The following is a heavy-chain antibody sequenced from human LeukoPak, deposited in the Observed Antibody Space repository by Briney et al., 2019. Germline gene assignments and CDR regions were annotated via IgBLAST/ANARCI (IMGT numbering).Heavy chain of an antibody. CDR2: ISSSGSTI. J-gene: IGHJ4*02. V-gene: IGHV3-11*01. CDR1: GFTFSDYY. D-gene: IGHD3-3*01. CDR3: ARDRKYYDFWSGYYTGIDY. Sequence: GGSLRLSCAASGFTFSDYYMSWIRQAPGKGLEWVSYISSSGSTIYYADSVKGRFTISRDNAKNSLYLQMNSLRAEDTAVYYCARDRKYYDFWSGYYTGIDYWGQGTLVTVSS.